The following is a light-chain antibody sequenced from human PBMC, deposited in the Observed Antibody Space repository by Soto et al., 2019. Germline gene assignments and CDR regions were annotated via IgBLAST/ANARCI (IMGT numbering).Light chain of an antibody. Sequence: SVLTQSPGTLSLSPGERATLSCSASQSVSSRYLAWYQQKPGQAPSFLIYEAYSRATGIPDRFSGSGSGTDFTLTISRLEPEDFAVYYCQQYGSSPPYTCGQGTKVDIK. CDR1: QSVSSRY. V-gene: IGKV3-20*01. CDR3: QQYGSSPPYT. CDR2: EAY. J-gene: IGKJ2*01.